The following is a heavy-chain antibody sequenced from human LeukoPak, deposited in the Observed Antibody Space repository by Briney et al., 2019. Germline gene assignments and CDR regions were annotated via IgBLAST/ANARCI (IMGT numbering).Heavy chain of an antibody. V-gene: IGHV3-23*01. Sequence: GGSLRLSCAASGFTFSSYAMSWVRQAPGKGLEWVSAISGSGGSTYYADSVKGRFTISRDNSKNTLYLQMNRPRAEDTAVYYCAKGYPGVSHNWFDPWGQGTLVTVSS. CDR3: AKGYPGVSHNWFDP. CDR1: GFTFSSYA. CDR2: ISGSGGST. J-gene: IGHJ5*02. D-gene: IGHD2-8*01.